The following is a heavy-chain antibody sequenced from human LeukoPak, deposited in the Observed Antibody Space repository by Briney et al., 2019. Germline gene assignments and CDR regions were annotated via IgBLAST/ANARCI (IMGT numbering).Heavy chain of an antibody. J-gene: IGHJ5*02. D-gene: IGHD3-10*01. V-gene: IGHV3-23*01. CDR2: ISGSGGSA. CDR3: VFGYYYDSGSQYNWFDT. CDR1: GFTFSNYA. Sequence: GGSLRLSCVASGFTFSNYAMNWVRQAPGKGLEWVSGISGSGGSANYADSVKGRFTISRDNAKNTLYLQMNSLRAEDTAVYYCVFGYYYDSGSQYNWFDTWGQGTLVTVSS.